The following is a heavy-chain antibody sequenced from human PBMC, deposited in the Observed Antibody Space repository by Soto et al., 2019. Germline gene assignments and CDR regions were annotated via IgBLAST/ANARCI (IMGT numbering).Heavy chain of an antibody. CDR2: IYADGAT. CDR1: GFTVSSSS. Sequence: GGSLRLSCAASGFTVSSSSMSWVRQAPGKGLEWVSLIYADGATYYGDSVKGRFTISRDTSKSTLSLQMTSLRADDTAVYYCARDDSFLGAPFHYWGQGTLVTVSS. J-gene: IGHJ4*02. V-gene: IGHV3-53*01. CDR3: ARDDSFLGAPFHY. D-gene: IGHD3-16*01.